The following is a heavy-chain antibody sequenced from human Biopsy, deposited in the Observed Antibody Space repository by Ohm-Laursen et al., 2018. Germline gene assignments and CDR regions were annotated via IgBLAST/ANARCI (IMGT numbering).Heavy chain of an antibody. Sequence: SSVKVSCKAPGGTFSNYGVNWVRQAPGQGLEWLGGNIPILGTGNYAQKFQDRVTVAADTSTSTATMKLRSLRSDDTAVYYCATKLTGYFHHWGQGTLVSVSS. CDR2: NIPILGTG. CDR1: GGTFSNYG. CDR3: ATKLTGYFHH. J-gene: IGHJ1*01. D-gene: IGHD3-9*01. V-gene: IGHV1-69*06.